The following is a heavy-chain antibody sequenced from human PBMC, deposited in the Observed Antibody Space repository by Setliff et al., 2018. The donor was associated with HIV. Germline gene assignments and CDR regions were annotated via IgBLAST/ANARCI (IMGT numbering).Heavy chain of an antibody. CDR1: GYSISSGGYY. J-gene: IGHJ6*02. CDR3: ARARYIVIRGDAGMDV. D-gene: IGHD3-10*01. CDR2: IYTSGLT. Sequence: SETLSLTCAVSGYSISSGGYYWVWIRQPALKGLEWIGRIYTSGLTNYNPSLKSRVTISVDTSKNQVSLKLSSVTASDTAVYYCARARYIVIRGDAGMDVWGPGTTVTVSS. V-gene: IGHV4-61*02.